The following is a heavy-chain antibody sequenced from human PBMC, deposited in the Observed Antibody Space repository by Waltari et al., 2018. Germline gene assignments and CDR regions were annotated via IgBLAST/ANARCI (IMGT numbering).Heavy chain of an antibody. CDR1: GFTFSSSS. D-gene: IGHD2-2*01. CDR3: AKDLVPAAMPFF. J-gene: IGHJ4*02. Sequence: EVQLVESGGGLVKPGGSLRLSCAASGFTFSSSSMNWVRQAPGKGLEWVSSISSSSSYIYYADSVKGRFTISRDNAKNSLYLQMNSLRAEDTAVYYCAKDLVPAAMPFFWGQGTLVTVSS. V-gene: IGHV3-21*04. CDR2: ISSSSSYI.